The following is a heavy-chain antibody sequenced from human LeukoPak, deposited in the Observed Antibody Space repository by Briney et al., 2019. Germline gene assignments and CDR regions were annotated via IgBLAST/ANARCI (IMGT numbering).Heavy chain of an antibody. Sequence: PSETLSLTCTVSGGSISSYYWSWIRQPPGKGLEWIGYIYYSGSTNYNPSLKSRVTISVDTSKNQFSLKLSSVTAADTAVYYCARGLNSSGWSYWGQGTLVTVSS. CDR3: ARGLNSSGWSY. D-gene: IGHD6-19*01. CDR1: GGSISSYY. J-gene: IGHJ4*02. CDR2: IYYSGST. V-gene: IGHV4-59*08.